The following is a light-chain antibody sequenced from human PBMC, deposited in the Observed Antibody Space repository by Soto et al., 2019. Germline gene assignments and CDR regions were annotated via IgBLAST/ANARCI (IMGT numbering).Light chain of an antibody. CDR2: RDD. Sequence: QSVLTQPPSASGTPGQSVTVSCSGGSSNIGKHPVNWYQQLPGAAPKLLIYRDDQRPSGVPDRFSASKSDASASLAISGLQSEDEAHYFCATWDDGLGAPLFARGTKLTVL. J-gene: IGLJ2*01. CDR1: SSNIGKHP. V-gene: IGLV1-44*01. CDR3: ATWDDGLGAPL.